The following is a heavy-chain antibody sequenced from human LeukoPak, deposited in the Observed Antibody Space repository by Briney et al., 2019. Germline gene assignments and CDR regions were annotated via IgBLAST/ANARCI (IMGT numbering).Heavy chain of an antibody. Sequence: KSSETLSLTCDVYGGSFSGSYWNWIRQPPGKGLEWIGSIYYSGNTYYNASLKSQVSISIDTSKNQFSLKLTSVTAADTAVYYCARQTGSGLFILPGGQGTLVTVSS. D-gene: IGHD3/OR15-3a*01. CDR1: GGSFSGSY. CDR2: IYYSGNT. V-gene: IGHV4-34*01. CDR3: ARQTGSGLFILP. J-gene: IGHJ4*02.